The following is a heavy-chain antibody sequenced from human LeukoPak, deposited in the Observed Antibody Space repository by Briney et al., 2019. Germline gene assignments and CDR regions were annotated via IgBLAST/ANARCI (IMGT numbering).Heavy chain of an antibody. CDR3: AKDLAVTTQYYFDY. Sequence: GGSLRLSCAASGFTFSSYAMSWVRQAPGKGLEWVSAISGSGGSTYYADSVKGRFTISRGNSKNTLYLQMNSLRAEDTAVYYCAKDLAVTTQYYFDYWGQGTLVTVSS. J-gene: IGHJ4*02. V-gene: IGHV3-23*01. D-gene: IGHD4-17*01. CDR1: GFTFSSYA. CDR2: ISGSGGST.